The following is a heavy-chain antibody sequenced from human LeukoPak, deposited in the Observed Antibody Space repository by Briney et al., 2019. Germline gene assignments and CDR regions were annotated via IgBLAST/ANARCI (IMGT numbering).Heavy chain of an antibody. CDR2: IHYSGST. CDR1: GGSISSYY. D-gene: IGHD2/OR15-2a*01. CDR3: ARGIYGGYYYYMDV. V-gene: IGHV4-59*01. J-gene: IGHJ6*03. Sequence: SETLSLTCTVSGGSISSYYWSWMRQPPGKGLEWIGDIHYSGSTNYNVSLKSRVTISVDTSKNQFSLKVRSVSAADTAVYYCARGIYGGYYYYMDVWGKGTTVTISS.